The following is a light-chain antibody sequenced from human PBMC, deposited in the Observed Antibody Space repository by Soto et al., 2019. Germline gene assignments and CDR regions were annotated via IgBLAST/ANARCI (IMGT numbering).Light chain of an antibody. CDR2: DAS. CDR3: QQYGRSLLT. Sequence: EIVLTQSPGTLSLSPGERATLSCRASETVGNYLAWYQQKPGQAPRLVIFDASNRDSGIPDRFSGRGSGTDFTLTISRLEVEDFAVYYCQQYGRSLLTFGGGTKVEIK. CDR1: ETVGNY. J-gene: IGKJ4*01. V-gene: IGKV3-20*01.